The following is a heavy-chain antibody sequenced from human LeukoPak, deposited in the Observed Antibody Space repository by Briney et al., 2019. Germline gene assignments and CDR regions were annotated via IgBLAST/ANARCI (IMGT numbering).Heavy chain of an antibody. V-gene: IGHV4-39*07. J-gene: IGHJ6*03. CDR2: IYYSGST. CDR1: GGSISSSIYY. Sequence: PSETLSLTCTVSGGSISSSIYYWGWIRQPPGKGLEWIGSIYYSGSTNYNPSLKSRVTISVDTSKNQFSLKLSSVTAADTAVYYCARGYYYYYMDVWGKGTTVTVSS. CDR3: ARGYYYYYMDV.